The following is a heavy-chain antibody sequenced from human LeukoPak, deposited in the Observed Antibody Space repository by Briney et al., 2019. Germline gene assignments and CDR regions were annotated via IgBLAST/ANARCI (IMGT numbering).Heavy chain of an antibody. CDR1: GFIFSDYA. CDR2: ISDSGRAT. V-gene: IGHV3-23*01. CDR3: ARHDSFIPY. J-gene: IGHJ4*02. Sequence: GGSLRLSCASSGFIFSDYAMSWVRQAPGKGLEWVSGISDSGRATYYADSVKGRYTISRDNSKNTVSLQMNSLTAEDTAVYFCARHDSFIPYWGQGTPVTVSS. D-gene: IGHD5-18*01.